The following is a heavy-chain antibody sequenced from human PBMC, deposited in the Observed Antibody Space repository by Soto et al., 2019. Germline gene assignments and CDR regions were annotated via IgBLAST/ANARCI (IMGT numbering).Heavy chain of an antibody. V-gene: IGHV3-30*18. J-gene: IGHJ3*02. Sequence: GGSLRLSCAASGFPFISYGVHWVRQAPGKGLEWVAVISYDGSNKYYADSVKGRFTISRDNSKNTLYLQMNSLRAEDTAVYYCAKQAAAAAFDIWGQGTMVTVSS. CDR3: AKQAAAAAFDI. CDR2: ISYDGSNK. D-gene: IGHD6-13*01. CDR1: GFPFISYG.